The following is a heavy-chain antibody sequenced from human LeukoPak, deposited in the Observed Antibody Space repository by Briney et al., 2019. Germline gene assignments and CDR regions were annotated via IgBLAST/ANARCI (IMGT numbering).Heavy chain of an antibody. J-gene: IGHJ4*02. CDR1: VGSISSSTYY. D-gene: IGHD5-12*01. CDR2: IYSSGST. CDR3: ARDPYSGYGRFDY. Sequence: SETLSLTCTVSVGSISSSTYYWGWIRQPPGKGLEWIGTIYSSGSTYYDPSLKSRVTISVDPSKNQFSLKLNSVTAADTAVYYCARDPYSGYGRFDYWGQGTLVTVSS. V-gene: IGHV4-39*07.